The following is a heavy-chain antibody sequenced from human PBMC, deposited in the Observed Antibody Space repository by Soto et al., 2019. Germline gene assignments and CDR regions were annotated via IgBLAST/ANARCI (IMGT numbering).Heavy chain of an antibody. V-gene: IGHV3-23*01. Sequence: PGGSLRLACAASGFTFSSYAMSWVRQAPGNWLEWVSAISGSGGSTYYADSVLGRFTISRDNSKNTLYLQMNSQRAEDTAVYYCAKLAVAATGPWGQGTLVTVSS. CDR3: AKLAVAATGP. CDR1: GFTFSSYA. D-gene: IGHD6-19*01. J-gene: IGHJ4*02. CDR2: ISGSGGST.